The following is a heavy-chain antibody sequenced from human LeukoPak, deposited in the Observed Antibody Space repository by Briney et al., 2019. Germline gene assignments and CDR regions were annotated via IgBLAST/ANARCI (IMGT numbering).Heavy chain of an antibody. D-gene: IGHD3-3*01. J-gene: IGHJ4*02. Sequence: GGSLRLSCAASGFTFDDYAMHWVRQAPGKGLEWVSGISWNSGSIGYADSVKGRFTISRDNAKNSLYLQMNSLRTEDTALYYCAKARLPYDLPGYWGQGTLVTVSS. CDR2: ISWNSGSI. V-gene: IGHV3-9*01. CDR3: AKARLPYDLPGY. CDR1: GFTFDDYA.